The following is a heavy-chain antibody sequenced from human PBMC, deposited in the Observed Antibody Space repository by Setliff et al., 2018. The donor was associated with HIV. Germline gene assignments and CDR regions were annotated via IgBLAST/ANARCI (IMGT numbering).Heavy chain of an antibody. CDR2: ISGSGGST. Sequence: GGSLRLSCAASGFTFSSYASGWVRQAPGKGLEWVSAISGSGGSTYYADSVKGRFTVSRDNAKNSLYLQMNSLRAEDTAVYYCAKDRSGSYSFARDWGQGTLVTVSS. CDR1: GFTFSSYA. V-gene: IGHV3-23*01. CDR3: AKDRSGSYSFARD. J-gene: IGHJ4*02. D-gene: IGHD1-26*01.